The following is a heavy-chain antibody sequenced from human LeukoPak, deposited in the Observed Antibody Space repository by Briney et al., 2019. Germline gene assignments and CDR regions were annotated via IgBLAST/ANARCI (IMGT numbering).Heavy chain of an antibody. CDR3: ERVYTVMGATTVDHYHYYMDV. D-gene: IGHD5-18*01. J-gene: IGHJ6*03. V-gene: IGHV4-61*09. Sequence: PSETLSLTCTVSGGSIRSGSYYWSWIRQPAGKGLEWIGHIYTRGTTNDNPSVKSRVTVALNTSKNQISLKLSSVTAADTAIYYCERVYTVMGATTVDHYHYYMDVWGKGTTVTVSS. CDR1: GGSIRSGSYY. CDR2: IYTRGTT.